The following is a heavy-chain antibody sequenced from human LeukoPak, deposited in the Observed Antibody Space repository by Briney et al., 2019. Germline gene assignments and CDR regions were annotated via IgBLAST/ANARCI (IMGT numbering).Heavy chain of an antibody. J-gene: IGHJ4*02. CDR2: IYTSGST. V-gene: IGHV4-4*07. Sequence: PSETLSLTGTVSGGSISSYYWSWIRKPAGEGLEWIGRIYTSGSTNYNPSLKSRVTMSVDTSKNQFSLQLSSVTAADTAVYYCASPLRGYSYGTFDYWGQGTLVTVSS. D-gene: IGHD5-18*01. CDR1: GGSISSYY. CDR3: ASPLRGYSYGTFDY.